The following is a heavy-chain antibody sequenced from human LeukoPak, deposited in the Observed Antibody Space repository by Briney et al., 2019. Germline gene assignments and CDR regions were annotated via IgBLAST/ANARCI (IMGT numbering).Heavy chain of an antibody. CDR1: GFTFSSYG. D-gene: IGHD5-12*01. V-gene: IGHV3-23*01. CDR2: ISGSAAST. J-gene: IGHJ4*02. Sequence: PGGSLRLSCAASGFTFSSYGMSWVRQAPGKGLEWVSAISGSAASTYYADSVKGRFTISRDNSKNTLYLQVNSLRAEDTAVYYCARGPSGYHNTGGQGTLVTVSS. CDR3: ARGPSGYHNT.